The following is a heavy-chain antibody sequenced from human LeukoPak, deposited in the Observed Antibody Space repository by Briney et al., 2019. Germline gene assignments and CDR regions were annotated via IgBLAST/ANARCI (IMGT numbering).Heavy chain of an antibody. J-gene: IGHJ6*03. Sequence: ASQTLSLTCTVSGGSISSGGYYWSWIRQHPGKGLEWIGYIYYSGSTYYNPSLKSRVTISVDTSRNQFSLKLSSVTAADSAVYYCARRTGYLNYFYYYYIDVWGNGTTVTVSS. CDR1: GGSISSGGYY. CDR2: IYYSGST. D-gene: IGHD3/OR15-3a*01. CDR3: ARRTGYLNYFYYYYIDV. V-gene: IGHV4-31*03.